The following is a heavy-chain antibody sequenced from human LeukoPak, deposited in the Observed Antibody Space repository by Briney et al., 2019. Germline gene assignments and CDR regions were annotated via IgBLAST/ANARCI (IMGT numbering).Heavy chain of an antibody. V-gene: IGHV1-18*04. Sequence: ASVKVSCKASGYTFTGYYMHWVRQAPGQGLEWMGWISAYNGNTNYAQKLQGRVTMTTDTSTSTAYMELRSLRSDDTAVYYCARVLVGAFYFDYWGQGTLVTVSS. D-gene: IGHD1-26*01. CDR3: ARVLVGAFYFDY. CDR2: ISAYNGNT. CDR1: GYTFTGYY. J-gene: IGHJ4*02.